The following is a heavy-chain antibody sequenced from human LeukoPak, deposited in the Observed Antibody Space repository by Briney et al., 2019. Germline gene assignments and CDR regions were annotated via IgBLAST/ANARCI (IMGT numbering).Heavy chain of an antibody. V-gene: IGHV3-7*01. Sequence: GGSLRLSCAASGFTFGSYWMSWVRQAPGKRLEWVANIKQDGSEKYYVDSVKGRFTISRDNAKNSLYLQMNSLRAEDTAVCYCASDLEWFSPDYWGQGTLVTVSS. CDR3: ASDLEWFSPDY. CDR2: IKQDGSEK. CDR1: GFTFGSYW. J-gene: IGHJ4*02. D-gene: IGHD3-3*01.